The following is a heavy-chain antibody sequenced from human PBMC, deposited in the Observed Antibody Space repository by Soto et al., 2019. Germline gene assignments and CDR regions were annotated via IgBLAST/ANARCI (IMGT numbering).Heavy chain of an antibody. CDR1: GGTISTYA. CDR2: IIPTFRTT. D-gene: IGHD6-19*01. J-gene: IGHJ6*02. V-gene: IGHV1-69*01. CDR3: AREWARTKGWARTPTYGMDV. Sequence: QVQMVQSGAEVKPPGSSVKVSCKTSGGTISTYAISWVRQAPGQGLEWLGGIIPTFRTTSYAQKVRGRVTISADESTGTAYMARSSLRAEDTAMYYGAREWARTKGWARTPTYGMDVWGQGTTVTVSS.